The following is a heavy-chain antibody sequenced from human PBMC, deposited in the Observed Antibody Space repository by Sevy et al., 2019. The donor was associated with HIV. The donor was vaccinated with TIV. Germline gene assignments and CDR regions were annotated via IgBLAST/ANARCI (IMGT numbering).Heavy chain of an antibody. CDR1: GFTFSSYS. D-gene: IGHD4-17*01. CDR3: ARDYYGDYLTGTYSGMDV. V-gene: IGHV3-48*02. J-gene: IGHJ6*02. Sequence: GGSLRLSCAASGFTFSSYSMNWVRQAPGKGLEWVSYISSSSSTIYYADSVKGRFTISRDNAKNSLYVQMNRLRDEDTAVYYCARDYYGDYLTGTYSGMDVWGQGTTVTVSS. CDR2: ISSSSSTI.